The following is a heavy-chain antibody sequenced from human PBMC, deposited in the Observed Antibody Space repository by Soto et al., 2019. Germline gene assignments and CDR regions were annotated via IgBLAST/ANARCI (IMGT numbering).Heavy chain of an antibody. CDR3: ARDTFSGSYPFDY. CDR2: IYPSGST. Sequence: PSETLSLTCTVPGDSMSSGDYHWSWIRQPPGKGLEWIGYIYPSGSTKYNLSLKSRTTISVDTSKNQFSLKMSSMTAADTAVYYCARDTFSGSYPFDYWGHGTLVTVSS. CDR1: GDSMSSGDYH. J-gene: IGHJ4*01. V-gene: IGHV4-30-4*01. D-gene: IGHD1-26*01.